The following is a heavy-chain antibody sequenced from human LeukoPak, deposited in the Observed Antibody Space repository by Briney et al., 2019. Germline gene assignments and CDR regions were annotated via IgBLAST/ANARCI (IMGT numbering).Heavy chain of an antibody. J-gene: IGHJ4*02. D-gene: IGHD4-17*01. V-gene: IGHV1-46*01. Sequence: ASVKVSCTASGYTFTSYYMHWVRQAPGQGLEWMGIINPSGGSTSYAQKFQGRVTMTRDTSTSTVYMELSSLRSEDTAVYYCARTLKKTTVVTTPLGYWGQGTLVTVSS. CDR1: GYTFTSYY. CDR3: ARTLKKTTVVTTPLGY. CDR2: INPSGGST.